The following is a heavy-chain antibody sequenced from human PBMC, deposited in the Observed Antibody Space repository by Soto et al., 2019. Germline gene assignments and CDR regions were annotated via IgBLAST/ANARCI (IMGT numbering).Heavy chain of an antibody. CDR2: IYYSGST. J-gene: IGHJ4*02. V-gene: IGHV4-59*08. CDR1: GGSISSYY. D-gene: IGHD2-15*01. Sequence: SETLSLTCTVSGGSISSYYWSWIRQPPGKGLEWIGYIYYSGSTNYNPSLKSRVTISVDTSKNQFSLKLSSVTAADTAVYYCARAGGCSGGSCYSPHFDYWGQGTLVTVSS. CDR3: ARAGGCSGGSCYSPHFDY.